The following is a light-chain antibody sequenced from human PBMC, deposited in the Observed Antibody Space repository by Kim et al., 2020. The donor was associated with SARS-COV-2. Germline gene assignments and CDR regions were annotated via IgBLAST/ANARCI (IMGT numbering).Light chain of an antibody. CDR1: SSNIGSNT. J-gene: IGLJ2*01. Sequence: GQRVTTYCSGSSSNIGSNTVNWYQQLPGTAPKLLMYSNNVRPSGVPDRFSGSKSGTSASLAISGLQSEDEADYYCAGWDDSLNGAVFGGGTQLTVL. CDR3: AGWDDSLNGAV. V-gene: IGLV1-44*01. CDR2: SNN.